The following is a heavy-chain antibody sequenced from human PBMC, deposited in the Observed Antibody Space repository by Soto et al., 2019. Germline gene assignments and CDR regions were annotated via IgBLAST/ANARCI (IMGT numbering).Heavy chain of an antibody. V-gene: IGHV3-23*01. CDR1: GFTFSIFV. D-gene: IGHD7-27*01. CDR3: AKEVSLGSTVDLGY. Sequence: GGSLRLSCAASGFTFSIFVMSWVRQSPGKGLEWVSTISGSGGSTYYADAVKGRFSISRDNSMGTLYLQMKSLRVEDTAKYYCAKEVSLGSTVDLGYWGQGTLVTVSS. J-gene: IGHJ4*02. CDR2: ISGSGGST.